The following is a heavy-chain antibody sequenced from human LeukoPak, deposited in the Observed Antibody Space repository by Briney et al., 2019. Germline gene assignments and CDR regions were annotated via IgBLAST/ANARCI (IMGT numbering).Heavy chain of an antibody. J-gene: IGHJ4*02. CDR1: GFTFNTFA. D-gene: IGHD3-22*01. V-gene: IGHV3-23*01. CDR3: VKDANYYDSSGYVIPFDY. CDR2: ISGSGTTS. Sequence: GGSLRLSCAASGFTFNTFAMTWVRQAPGKGLEWVSSISGSGTTSYYADSVKGRFTISRDNSNYTLFLQMNSLRAEDTALYYCVKDANYYDSSGYVIPFDYWGLGTLVTVSS.